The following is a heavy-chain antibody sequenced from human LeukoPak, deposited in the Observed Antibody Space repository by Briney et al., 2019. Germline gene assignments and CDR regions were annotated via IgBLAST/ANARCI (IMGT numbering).Heavy chain of an antibody. D-gene: IGHD3-9*01. CDR2: IYTSGST. J-gene: IGHJ4*02. Sequence: PSETLSLTCTVSGGSISSGSYYWSWIRQPAGKGLEWIGRIYTSGSTNYNPSLKSRVTISVDTSKDQFSLKLSSVTAADTAVYYCAGLFDILTGYNVDYWGQGTLVTVSS. CDR3: AGLFDILTGYNVDY. V-gene: IGHV4-61*02. CDR1: GGSISSGSYY.